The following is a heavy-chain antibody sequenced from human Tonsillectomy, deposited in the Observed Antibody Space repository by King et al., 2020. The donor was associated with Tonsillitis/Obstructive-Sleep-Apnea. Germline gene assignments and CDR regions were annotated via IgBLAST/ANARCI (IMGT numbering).Heavy chain of an antibody. V-gene: IGHV3-9*01. J-gene: IGHJ2*01. CDR2: ISWNSGSI. CDR3: AKESYCGGDCYSQYFDL. Sequence: VQLVQSGGGLVQPGRSLRLSCAASGFTFDDYAMHWVRQAPGKGLEWVSGISWNSGSIGYADSVKGRFTISRDNAKNSLYLQMNSLRAEDTALYYCAKESYCGGDCYSQYFDLWGRGTLVTVSS. CDR1: GFTFDDYA. D-gene: IGHD2-21*01.